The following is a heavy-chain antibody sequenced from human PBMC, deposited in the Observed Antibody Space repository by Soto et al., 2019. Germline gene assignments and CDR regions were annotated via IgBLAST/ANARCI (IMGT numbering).Heavy chain of an antibody. CDR3: ARGPSIAARRLDY. J-gene: IGHJ4*02. V-gene: IGHV4-30-4*01. CDR2: IYYSGST. Sequence: QVQLQESGPGLVKPSQTLSLTCTVSGGSISSGNYYWSWIRQPPGKGLEWIGYIYYSGSTYYNPSIKSRVTISVDTSKNQFSLKLSSVTAADTAVYYCARGPSIAARRLDYWGQGTLVTVSS. D-gene: IGHD6-6*01. CDR1: GGSISSGNYY.